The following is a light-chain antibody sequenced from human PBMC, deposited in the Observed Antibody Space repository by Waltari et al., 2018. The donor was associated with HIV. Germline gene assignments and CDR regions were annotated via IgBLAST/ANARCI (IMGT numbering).Light chain of an antibody. CDR3: QQYNNWPRT. V-gene: IGKV3-15*01. J-gene: IGKJ1*01. CDR2: GAS. Sequence: EIVMTQSPATLSVSPGERVTLSCRASQNVSTNLAWYQQKFGQAPRLLIYGASTRATGIPARFSGGGSGTEFTLTISSLQSEDFAIYYCQQYNNWPRTFGEGTKVEVK. CDR1: QNVSTN.